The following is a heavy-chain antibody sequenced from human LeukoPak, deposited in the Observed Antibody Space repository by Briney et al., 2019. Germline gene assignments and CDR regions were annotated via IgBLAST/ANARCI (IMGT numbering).Heavy chain of an antibody. CDR1: GFTFSSYA. CDR3: AKGSYYDSSGSFYFDY. V-gene: IGHV3-23*01. D-gene: IGHD3-22*01. CDR2: IGGSGGST. Sequence: GGSLRLSCAASGFTFSSYAMSWVRQAPEKGLEWVSGIGGSGGSTYYADSVKGRFTISRDNSKNTLYVQVNSLGTEDTAAYYCAKGSYYDSSGSFYFDYWGQGTLVTVSS. J-gene: IGHJ4*02.